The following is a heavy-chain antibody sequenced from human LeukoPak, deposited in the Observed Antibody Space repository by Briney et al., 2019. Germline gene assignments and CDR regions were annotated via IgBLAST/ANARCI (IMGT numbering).Heavy chain of an antibody. J-gene: IGHJ5*02. CDR1: GYTFTSYY. CDR3: ARATGYCSSTSCYTAWFDP. V-gene: IGHV1-2*02. D-gene: IGHD2-2*02. CDR2: INPNSGGT. Sequence: GASVKVSCKASGYTFTSYYMHWVRQAPGQGLEWMGWINPNSGGTNYAQKFQGRVTMTRDTSISTAYMELSRLRSDDTAVYYCARATGYCSSTSCYTAWFDPWGQGTLVTASS.